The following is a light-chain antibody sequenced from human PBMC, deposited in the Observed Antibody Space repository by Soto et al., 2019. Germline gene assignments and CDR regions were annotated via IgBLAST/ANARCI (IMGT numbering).Light chain of an antibody. Sequence: QSVLTQPLSASGSFGQSVTISCTGTSSDVGGYNYVSWYQQHPGKAPKLMIYEVSERPSGVPDRFSGSKSGNTASLTVSGLQAEDEADYYCSSYSGTNYHYVFGTGTEVTVL. CDR3: SSYSGTNYHYV. J-gene: IGLJ1*01. CDR2: EVS. CDR1: SSDVGGYNY. V-gene: IGLV2-8*01.